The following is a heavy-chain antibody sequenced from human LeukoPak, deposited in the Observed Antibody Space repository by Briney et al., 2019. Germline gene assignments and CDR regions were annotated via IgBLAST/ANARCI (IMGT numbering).Heavy chain of an antibody. J-gene: IGHJ4*02. CDR3: ARTSIATRHFDY. D-gene: IGHD6-6*01. CDR1: GDSISSDTYY. V-gene: IGHV4-31*03. CDR2: IYYSGST. Sequence: SQTLSLTCTVSGDSISSDTYYWSWIRQHPGKDLEWIGYIYYSGSTYYNPSLKSRITISVDTSKNQFSLKLSSVTAADTAVYYCARTSIATRHFDYWGQGTLVTISS.